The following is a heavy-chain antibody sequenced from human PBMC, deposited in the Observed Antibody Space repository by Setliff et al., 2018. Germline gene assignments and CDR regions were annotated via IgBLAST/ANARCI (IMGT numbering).Heavy chain of an antibody. CDR1: GYTFTSYG. CDR3: ARSARTYHAFYDYVWGSYRPGTGDAFDI. Sequence: SVKVSCKASGYTFTSYGISWVRQAPGQGLEWMGGIIPIFGTANYAQKFQGRVTITTDESTSTAYMELSSLRSEDTAVYYCARSARTYHAFYDYVWGSYRPGTGDAFDIWGQGTMVTVSS. V-gene: IGHV1-69*05. CDR2: IIPIFGTA. J-gene: IGHJ3*02. D-gene: IGHD3-16*02.